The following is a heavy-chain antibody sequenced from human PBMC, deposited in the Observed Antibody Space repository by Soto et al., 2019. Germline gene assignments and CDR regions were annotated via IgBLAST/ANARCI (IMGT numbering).Heavy chain of an antibody. J-gene: IGHJ3*02. Sequence: QVQLVQSGAEVKKPGASVKVSCKESGYTFTSYYMHWVRQAPGQGLEWMGIINPSGGSTSYAQKFQGRVTMTRDTSMSTVYVELGSLRSEDAAVYYCASRVTSSGYYYVAFDIWGQGTMVTVSS. CDR3: ASRVTSSGYYYVAFDI. V-gene: IGHV1-46*01. D-gene: IGHD3-22*01. CDR2: INPSGGST. CDR1: GYTFTSYY.